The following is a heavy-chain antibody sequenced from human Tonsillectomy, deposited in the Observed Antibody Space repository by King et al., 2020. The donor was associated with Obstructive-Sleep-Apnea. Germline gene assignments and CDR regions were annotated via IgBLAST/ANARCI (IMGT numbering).Heavy chain of an antibody. Sequence: VQLVESGAEVKKPWESLKISCKGSVYTFTNHWIGWVRQMPGVVLELMGIIYPNDSYTRYSPSFQVQVTFSVDKSINTAYLQWSSLKASDTAMYYCARQGAIVVGMDVWGQGTTVTVSS. D-gene: IGHD1-26*01. CDR2: IYPNDSYT. CDR1: VYTFTNHW. V-gene: IGHV5-51*01. J-gene: IGHJ6*02. CDR3: ARQGAIVVGMDV.